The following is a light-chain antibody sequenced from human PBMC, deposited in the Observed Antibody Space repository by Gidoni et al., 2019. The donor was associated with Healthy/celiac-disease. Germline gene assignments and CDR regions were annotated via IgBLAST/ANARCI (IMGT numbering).Light chain of an antibody. V-gene: IGKV1-39*01. Sequence: TQMTQSPSSLSASVGDRVTITCRASQSISSYLNWYQQKPGKAAKLLIYAASSLQSGVPSRFSGSGSGTDFTLTISSLQPEDFATYYCQQSYSTPLTFGGGTKVEIK. J-gene: IGKJ4*01. CDR3: QQSYSTPLT. CDR2: AAS. CDR1: QSISSY.